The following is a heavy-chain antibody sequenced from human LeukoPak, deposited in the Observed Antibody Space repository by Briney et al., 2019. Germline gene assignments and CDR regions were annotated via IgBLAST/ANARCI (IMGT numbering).Heavy chain of an antibody. V-gene: IGHV3-30*03. J-gene: IGHJ4*02. CDR3: ARDSARRYCSSTSCYLYYFDY. Sequence: GGSLRLSCAASGFTFSSYGMHWVRQAPGKGLEWVAVISYDGSNKYYADSVKGRFTISRDNSKNTLYLQMNSLRAEDTAVYYCARDSARRYCSSTSCYLYYFDYWGQGTLVTVSS. CDR2: ISYDGSNK. CDR1: GFTFSSYG. D-gene: IGHD2-2*01.